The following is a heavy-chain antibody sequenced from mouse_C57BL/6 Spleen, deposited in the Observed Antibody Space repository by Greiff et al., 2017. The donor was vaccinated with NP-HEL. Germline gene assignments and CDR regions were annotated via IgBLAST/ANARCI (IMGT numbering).Heavy chain of an antibody. CDR2: IYPGDGDT. Sequence: QVQLQQSGAELVKPGASVKISCKASGYAFSSYWMNWVKQRPGKGLEWIGQIYPGDGDTNYNGKFKGKATLTADKSSSTAYMQLSSLTSEDSAVYFCARGGYHYAMDYWGQGTSVTVSS. D-gene: IGHD2-2*01. CDR3: ARGGYHYAMDY. CDR1: GYAFSSYW. V-gene: IGHV1-80*01. J-gene: IGHJ4*01.